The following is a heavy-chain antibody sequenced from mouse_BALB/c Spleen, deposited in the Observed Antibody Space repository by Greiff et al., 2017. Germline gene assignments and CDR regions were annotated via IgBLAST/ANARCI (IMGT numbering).Heavy chain of an antibody. CDR2: IYPGNGDT. V-gene: IGHV1-12*01. J-gene: IGHJ3*01. Sequence: QVQLQQPGAELVKPGASVKMSCKASGYTFTSYNMHWVKQTPGQGLEWIGAIYPGNGDTSYNQKFKGKATLTVDKSSSTAYMQLKSLTSEDSAVYFCARGPLCALGGRETLVTV. CDR1: GYTFTSYN. CDR3: ARGPLCAL.